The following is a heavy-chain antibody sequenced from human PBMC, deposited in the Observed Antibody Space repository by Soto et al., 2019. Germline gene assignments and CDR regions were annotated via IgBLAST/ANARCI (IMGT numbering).Heavy chain of an antibody. CDR3: ARSAYESSFSK. CDR1: GFTFSTYW. Sequence: EVQLVESGGGLVQPGGSLRLSCAASGFTFSTYWMHWVRQAPGKGLVWVSRILSDGSSTTYADSVKGRFTISRDNAKNTLYMQMNSLRAEDTAVYFCARSAYESSFSKWGQGTLVTVSS. J-gene: IGHJ4*02. D-gene: IGHD3-22*01. V-gene: IGHV3-74*03. CDR2: ILSDGSST.